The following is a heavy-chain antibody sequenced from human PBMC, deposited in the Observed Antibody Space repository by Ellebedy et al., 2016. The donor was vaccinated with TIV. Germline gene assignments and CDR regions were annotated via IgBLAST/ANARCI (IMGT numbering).Heavy chain of an antibody. V-gene: IGHV3-74*01. D-gene: IGHD5-18*01. CDR1: EFTFSSYW. Sequence: GESLKISCAASEFTFSSYWIHWVRQTPGKGLVWVSRISPDGRGTSYADSVKGRFTISRDNAKNTMYLQMNSLRAEDTAVYYCATGPYSYGWGYWGQGTLVTVSP. CDR3: ATGPYSYGWGY. CDR2: ISPDGRGT. J-gene: IGHJ4*02.